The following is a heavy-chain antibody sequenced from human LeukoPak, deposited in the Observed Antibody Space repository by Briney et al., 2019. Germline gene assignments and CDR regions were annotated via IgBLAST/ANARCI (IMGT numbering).Heavy chain of an antibody. V-gene: IGHV4-59*02. D-gene: IGHD2-2*01. Sequence: PSETLSLTCTVSGGSVNSYFWSWTRQPPGKGLEWIGYISYTGSTNYNPALRNRVTISIDTSKNQFSLKLSSVTAADTAVYYCARGLSAMAFDYWGPGTLVTVSS. CDR3: ARGLSAMAFDY. CDR2: ISYTGST. CDR1: GGSVNSYF. J-gene: IGHJ4*02.